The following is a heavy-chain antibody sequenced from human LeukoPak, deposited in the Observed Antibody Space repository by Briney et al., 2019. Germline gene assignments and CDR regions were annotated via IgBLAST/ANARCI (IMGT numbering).Heavy chain of an antibody. J-gene: IGHJ4*02. Sequence: PGGSLRLSCVASGFIFSTYGLHWVRLSPGRGLEWVSSISSSSSYIYHADSVKGQFTISRDNAKNSLYLQMNSLRAEDTAVYYCAREGYDSVGPHRDPSSVTGTRFDYWGQGTLVTVSS. D-gene: IGHD6-19*01. CDR2: ISSSSSYI. CDR1: GFIFSTYG. CDR3: AREGYDSVGPHRDPSSVTGTRFDY. V-gene: IGHV3-21*01.